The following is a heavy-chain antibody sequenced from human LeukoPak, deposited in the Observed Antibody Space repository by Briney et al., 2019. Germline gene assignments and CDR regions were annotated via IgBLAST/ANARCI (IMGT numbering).Heavy chain of an antibody. V-gene: IGHV3-15*01. CDR1: GFTFSNAW. CDR2: IKSKTDGGTT. Sequence: GGSLRLSCAASGFTFSNAWMSWVRQAPGKGLEWVGRIKSKTDGGTTDYAAPVKGRFTISRDDSKNTLYLQMNSLKTEDTAVYYCTTPYYSSSWSYYYYYMDVWGKGTTVTVSS. CDR3: TTPYYSSSWSYYYYYMDV. D-gene: IGHD6-13*01. J-gene: IGHJ6*03.